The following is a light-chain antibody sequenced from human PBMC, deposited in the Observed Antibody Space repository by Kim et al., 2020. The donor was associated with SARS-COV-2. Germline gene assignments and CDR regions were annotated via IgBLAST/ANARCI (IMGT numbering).Light chain of an antibody. CDR2: KDN. J-gene: IGLJ1*01. Sequence: VSPGQTVTITCTGDRLGHKYTCWYQQKPGQSPVLVIYKDNKRPAGISERFSASNYGHTATLTISGTLAMDEADYYCQACDSSTGVFGTGTKVPVL. V-gene: IGLV3-1*01. CDR1: RLGHKY. CDR3: QACDSSTGV.